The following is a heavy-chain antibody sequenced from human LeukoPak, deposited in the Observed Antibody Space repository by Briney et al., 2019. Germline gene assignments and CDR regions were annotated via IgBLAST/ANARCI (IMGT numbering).Heavy chain of an antibody. V-gene: IGHV4-34*01. CDR2: INHSGST. CDR1: GRSFSGYY. Sequence: PSETLSLTCAVYGRSFSGYYWSWIRQPPGKGLEWIGEINHSGSTNYNPSLKSRVTISVDTSKNQFSLKRSSVTAADTAVYYCASNWGRNDYWGQGTLVTVSS. CDR3: ASNWGRNDY. J-gene: IGHJ4*02. D-gene: IGHD7-27*01.